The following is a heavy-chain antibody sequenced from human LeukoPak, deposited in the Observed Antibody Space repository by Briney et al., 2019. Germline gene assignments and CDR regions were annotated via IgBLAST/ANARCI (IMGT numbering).Heavy chain of an antibody. V-gene: IGHV4-39*01. CDR2: IYYGGSA. D-gene: IGHD1-26*01. CDR3: ARSNSGSSRYWCFGL. CDR1: GGSIISGRYY. J-gene: IGHJ2*01. Sequence: SETLSLTCIVSGGSIISGRYYWGLIRQPPGKGLEWIGSIYYGGSAYYNPSLKSRVTISVDTPKNQFSLKLSSVTAADTALYYCARSNSGSSRYWCFGLWGRGTLVTVSS.